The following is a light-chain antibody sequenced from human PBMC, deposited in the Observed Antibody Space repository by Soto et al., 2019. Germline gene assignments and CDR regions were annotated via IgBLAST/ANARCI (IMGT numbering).Light chain of an antibody. V-gene: IGKV3-20*01. Sequence: EIVLTHSPGTLSLSPGERATLSCRASQIVNNNYLAWYQQKPGQAPRLVIYGASSRATGIPDRFSASRSGADFTLTISRLEPEDFAVYYCQQYNNWPPETFGQGTKVDIK. CDR1: QIVNNNY. CDR2: GAS. J-gene: IGKJ1*01. CDR3: QQYNNWPPET.